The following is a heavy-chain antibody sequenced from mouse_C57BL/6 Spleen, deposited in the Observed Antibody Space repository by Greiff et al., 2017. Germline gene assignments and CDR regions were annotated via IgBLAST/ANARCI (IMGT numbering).Heavy chain of an antibody. V-gene: IGHV1-19*01. D-gene: IGHD1-1*01. J-gene: IGHJ1*03. CDR1: GYTFTDYY. Sequence: VQLKESGPVLVKPGASVKMSCKASGYTFTDYYMNWVKQSHGKSLEWIGVINPYNGGTSYNQKFKGKATLTVDKSSSTAYMELNSLTSEDSAGYYCAFSNWYFDVWGTGTTVTVSS. CDR3: AFSNWYFDV. CDR2: INPYNGGT.